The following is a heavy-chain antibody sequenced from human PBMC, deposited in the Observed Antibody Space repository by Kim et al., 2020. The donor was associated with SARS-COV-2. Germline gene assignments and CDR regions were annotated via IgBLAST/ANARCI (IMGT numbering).Heavy chain of an antibody. CDR1: GFTFSSYA. J-gene: IGHJ6*02. V-gene: IGHV3-30-3*01. CDR2: ISYDGSNK. Sequence: GGSLRLSCAASGFTFSSYAMHWVRQAPGKGLEWVAVISYDGSNKYYADSVKGRFTISRDNSKNTLYLQMNSLRAEDTAVYYCARGEYYDILTGYLGPYYYYYGMDGWGQATTATVPS. CDR3: ARGEYYDILTGYLGPYYYYYGMDG. D-gene: IGHD3-9*01.